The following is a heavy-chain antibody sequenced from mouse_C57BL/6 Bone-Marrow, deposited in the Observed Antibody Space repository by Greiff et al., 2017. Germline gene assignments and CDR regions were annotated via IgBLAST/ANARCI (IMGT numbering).Heavy chain of an antibody. D-gene: IGHD1-1*01. CDR2: IDPSGSDT. V-gene: IGHV1-52*01. CDR3: ARDYYGSSYWYVDV. J-gene: IGHJ1*03. CDR1: GYTFTSYW. Sequence: QVQLQQPGAELVRPGSSVKLSCKASGYTFTSYWMHWVKQRPIQGLEWIGNIDPSGSDTHYNQKFKDKATLTVDKSSSTAYMQSSSLTSEDSAVYYCARDYYGSSYWYVDVGGTGTTVTVSA.